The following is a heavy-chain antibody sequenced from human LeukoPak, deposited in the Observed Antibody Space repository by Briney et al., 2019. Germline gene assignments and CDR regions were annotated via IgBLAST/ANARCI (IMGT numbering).Heavy chain of an antibody. V-gene: IGHV3-74*01. D-gene: IGHD7-27*01. J-gene: IGHJ4*02. CDR3: ARNNWGIDY. CDR1: GFTFSSHW. CDR2: IDSFGNTM. Sequence: GGSLRLSCEASGFTFSSHWMHWVRQDPGRGLLWVSRIDSFGNTMGYADFVKGRFIISRDNAKNTLYLEMNSLREEDTADYYCARNNWGIDYWGRGALVTVSS.